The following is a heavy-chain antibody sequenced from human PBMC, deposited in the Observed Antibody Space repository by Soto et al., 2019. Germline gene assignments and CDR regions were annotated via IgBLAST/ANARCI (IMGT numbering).Heavy chain of an antibody. CDR3: ALVMGTDSWSNHACDM. Sequence: GGSLRLSCAASGITFRSYWMSWFRHAPGMEKKGVSIIKQDGSERYYVDSVKGRFTISRDSAKNSLFLHMSSLRVEVTAVYLCALVMGTDSWSNHACDMRGKETM. CDR1: GITFRSYW. J-gene: IGHJ3*02. V-gene: IGHV3-7*01. D-gene: IGHD3-22*01. CDR2: IKQDGSER.